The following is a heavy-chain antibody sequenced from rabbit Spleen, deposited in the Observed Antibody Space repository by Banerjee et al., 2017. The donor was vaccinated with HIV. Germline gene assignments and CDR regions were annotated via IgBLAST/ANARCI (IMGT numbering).Heavy chain of an antibody. D-gene: IGHD4-1*01. CDR1: GFDFSNYY. CDR2: IYAGNSGST. CDR3: ARDNNVNGWGDWDL. Sequence: QSLEESGGDLVKPGASLTLTCKASGFDFSNYYMCWVRQAPGKGLESLACIYAGNSGSTYYASWAKGRFTISKTSSTTVTLQMTSLTAADTATYFCARDNNVNGWGDWDLWGQGTLVTVS. J-gene: IGHJ3*01. V-gene: IGHV1S40*01.